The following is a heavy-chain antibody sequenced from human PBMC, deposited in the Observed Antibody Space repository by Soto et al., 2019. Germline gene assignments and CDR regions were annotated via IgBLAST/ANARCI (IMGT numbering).Heavy chain of an antibody. V-gene: IGHV4-39*01. CDR3: LNGYPRLGFDH. CDR1: DGPISTIDYY. CDR2: IYYGGSA. D-gene: IGHD3-9*01. J-gene: IGHJ4*02. Sequence: SETKSLPYTVSDGPISTIDYYWGWIRQPPGKGLEWIGNIYYGGSASYNPSLKSRVAISIDTSKNQFSLKLSSVTAADTAVYYCLNGYPRLGFDHWAQGTLVTVSS.